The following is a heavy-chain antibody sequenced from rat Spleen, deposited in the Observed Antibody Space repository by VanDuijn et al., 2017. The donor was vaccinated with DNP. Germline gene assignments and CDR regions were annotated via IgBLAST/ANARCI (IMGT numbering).Heavy chain of an antibody. D-gene: IGHD4-3*01. Sequence: EVQLQESGPGLVKPSQSLSLTCSVTGYSITSSYRWNWIRKFPGNKLEWMGYINSAGSTNYNPSLKSRISITRDTSKNQFFLQVNSVTTEDTATYDWASGVGTFAYWGQGTLVTVSS. CDR3: ASGVGTFAY. J-gene: IGHJ3*01. CDR1: GYSITSSYR. V-gene: IGHV3-3*01. CDR2: INSAGST.